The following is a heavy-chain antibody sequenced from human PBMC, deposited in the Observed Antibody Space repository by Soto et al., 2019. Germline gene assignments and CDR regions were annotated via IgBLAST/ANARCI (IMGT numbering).Heavy chain of an antibody. CDR3: AREDRGYSYWDY. CDR2: IIPIFGTA. J-gene: IGHJ4*02. V-gene: IGHV1-69*13. D-gene: IGHD5-18*01. Sequence: GASVKVSCKASGGTFSSYAISWVRQAPGQGLEWMGGIIPIFGTANYAQKFQGRVTITADESTSTAYMELSSLRSEDTAVYYCAREDRGYSYWDYWGQGTLVTVSS. CDR1: GGTFSSYA.